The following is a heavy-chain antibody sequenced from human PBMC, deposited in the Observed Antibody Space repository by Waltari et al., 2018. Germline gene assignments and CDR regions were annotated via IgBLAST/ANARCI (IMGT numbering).Heavy chain of an antibody. CDR2: INPKSGGT. V-gene: IGHV1-2*04. Sequence: VQLVQSGAEVTKPGASVKVSCKPSGYTLPDSHIHWVRQAPGQGLEWMGWINPKSGGTYYAQTFQGWVTMTRDTSTSTVYMELSSLKSDDTAMYYCARRSCTGECYAPYVYWGQGSLVTVSS. J-gene: IGHJ4*02. CDR1: GYTLPDSH. CDR3: ARRSCTGECYAPYVY. D-gene: IGHD2-8*02.